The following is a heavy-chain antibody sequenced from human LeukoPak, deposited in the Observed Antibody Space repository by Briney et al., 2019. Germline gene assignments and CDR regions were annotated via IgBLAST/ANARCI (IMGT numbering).Heavy chain of an antibody. CDR3: ARALGYCSGGSCTRGYNWFNP. V-gene: IGHV4-39*01. D-gene: IGHD2-15*01. CDR1: GGSISSSDYY. CDR2: IYYGGST. J-gene: IGHJ5*02. Sequence: SETLSLTCTVSGGSISSSDYYWGWIRQPPGKGLEWIGSIYYGGSTHYNPPLKSRVTISVDTSMNQFSLKLSFVTTADTAVYYCARALGYCSGGSCTRGYNWFNPWGQGTLVTVPS.